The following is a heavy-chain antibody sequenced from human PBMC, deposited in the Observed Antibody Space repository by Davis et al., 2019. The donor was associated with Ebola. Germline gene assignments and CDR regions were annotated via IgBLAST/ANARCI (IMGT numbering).Heavy chain of an antibody. V-gene: IGHV3-23*01. CDR1: GFTFSSYA. J-gene: IGHJ4*02. CDR3: AKGGLTTVLSFDY. CDR2: ISRSGGST. D-gene: IGHD4-11*01. Sequence: GESLKISCAASGFTFSSYAMSWVRQAPGKGLEWVSAISRSGGSTYYADSVKGRFTVSRDNSKNTLYLQMNSLRAEDTAVYYCAKGGLTTVLSFDYWGQGTLVTVSP.